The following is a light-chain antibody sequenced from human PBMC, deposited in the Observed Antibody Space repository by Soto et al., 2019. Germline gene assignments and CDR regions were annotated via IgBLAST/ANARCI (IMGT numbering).Light chain of an antibody. Sequence: IYMTQTPSSLPASLGDRVTLSXRASQEIRLDLGWYQQSPGXXTKLXXXATXSLQGGVPSRFSGSGSGKDFTLNISSMKPADFHNYYCQHSYRSTITSVGQGTRLEIK. CDR1: QEIRLD. CDR2: ATX. J-gene: IGKJ5*01. CDR3: QHSYRSTITS. V-gene: IGKV1-6*01.